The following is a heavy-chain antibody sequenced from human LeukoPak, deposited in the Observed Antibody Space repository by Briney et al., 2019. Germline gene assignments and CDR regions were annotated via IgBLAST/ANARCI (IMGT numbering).Heavy chain of an antibody. CDR1: GGAVSSGSYY. J-gene: IGHJ3*02. CDR3: ASGYCSGGSCYPDDAFDI. CDR2: IYYSGST. D-gene: IGHD2-15*01. Sequence: PSETLSLTCTVSGGAVSSGSYYWSWIRQPPGKGLEWIGYIYYSGSTNYNPSLKSRVTISVDTSKNQFSLKLSSVTVADTAVYYCASGYCSGGSCYPDDAFDIWGQGTMVTVSS. V-gene: IGHV4-61*01.